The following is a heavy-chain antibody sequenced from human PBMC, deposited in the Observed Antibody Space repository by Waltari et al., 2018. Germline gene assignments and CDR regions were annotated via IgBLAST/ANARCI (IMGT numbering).Heavy chain of an antibody. V-gene: IGHV4-59*11. D-gene: IGHD3-3*01. CDR3: ASSVGVVTDAFDI. CDR2: IYYSGST. Sequence: QVQLQESGPGLVKPSATLSLTCTVSGGSISSHYWSCIRQPPGKGLEWIGYIYYSGSTNYNPSLKSRVTISVDTSKNQFSLKLSSVTAADTAVYYCASSVGVVTDAFDIWGQGTMVTVSS. CDR1: GGSISSHY. J-gene: IGHJ3*02.